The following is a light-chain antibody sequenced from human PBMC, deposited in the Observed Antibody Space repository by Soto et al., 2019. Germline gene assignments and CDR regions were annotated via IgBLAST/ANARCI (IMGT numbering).Light chain of an antibody. J-gene: IGKJ1*01. CDR3: QQCSNWPRT. V-gene: IGKV3-15*01. CDR2: GAY. Sequence: EIVMTQSPSTLSVSPGERATLSCWASQSVISNLSWYQQKPGQVPRLIIYGAYSRATGIPDRFSGSGSGTEFNLTIRSLESEDFAVYYCQQCSNWPRTFGQGTKVDIK. CDR1: QSVISN.